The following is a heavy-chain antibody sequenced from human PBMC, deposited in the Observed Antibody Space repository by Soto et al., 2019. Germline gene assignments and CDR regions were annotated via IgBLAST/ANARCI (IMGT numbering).Heavy chain of an antibody. CDR1: TESFSNYY. CDR2: INDSGNT. V-gene: IGHV4-34*01. J-gene: IGHJ4*02. D-gene: IGHD2-8*02. Sequence: QVQLQQWGAGLLKPSETLSLTCAVNTESFSNYYWSWIRQPPGKGLEWVGEINDSGNTNYSPSLKGRVTISVDTSKNQFSLKLASVTVADTAIYYCVGGRGRLVGFDYWGQGTLVTVSS. CDR3: VGGRGRLVGFDY.